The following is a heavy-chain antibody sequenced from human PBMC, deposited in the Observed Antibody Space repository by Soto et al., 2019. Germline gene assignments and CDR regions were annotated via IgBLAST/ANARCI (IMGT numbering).Heavy chain of an antibody. CDR1: GFTFIDYH. J-gene: IGHJ3*02. CDR2: ISASGSTL. V-gene: IGHV3-11*01. D-gene: IGHD6-19*01. CDR3: ARVGYITGWYKSFDI. Sequence: PCRSLRLSCAPSGFTFIDYHMISIRQAPGKGLEWVSSISASGSTLYYTDSVEGRFTVSRDNAKNSLYLQMNSLRAEDTAMYYCARVGYITGWYKSFDIWDPGTMVAVSS.